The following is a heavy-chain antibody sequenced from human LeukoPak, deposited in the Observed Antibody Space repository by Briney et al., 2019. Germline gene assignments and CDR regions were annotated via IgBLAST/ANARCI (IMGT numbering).Heavy chain of an antibody. CDR3: ARVYLERLTAGYFDH. CDR1: GFTFSTYA. Sequence: GGSLRLSCAPSGFTFSTYAMNWVRQAPGKGLEWVAVISDDGRHNYYADSVKGRFTISRDYSKSTLYLQMNSLRDDDSAAYFCARVYLERLTAGYFDHWGQGTQVTVSP. V-gene: IGHV3-30*04. CDR2: ISDDGRHN. D-gene: IGHD2-8*01. J-gene: IGHJ4*02.